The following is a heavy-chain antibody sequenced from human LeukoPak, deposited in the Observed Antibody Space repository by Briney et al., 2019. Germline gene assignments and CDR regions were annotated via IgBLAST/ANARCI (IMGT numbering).Heavy chain of an antibody. D-gene: IGHD5-18*01. CDR3: ARILHTAMVPYYFDY. V-gene: IGHV1-18*01. Sequence: ASVKVSCKASGYTFTSYAMNWVRQAPGQGLEWMGWISAYNGNTNYAQKLQGRVTMTTDTSTSTAYMELRSLRSDDTAVYYCARILHTAMVPYYFDYWGQGTLVTVSS. CDR2: ISAYNGNT. CDR1: GYTFTSYA. J-gene: IGHJ4*02.